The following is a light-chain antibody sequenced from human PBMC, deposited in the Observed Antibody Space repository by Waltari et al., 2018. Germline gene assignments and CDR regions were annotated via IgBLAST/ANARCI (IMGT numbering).Light chain of an antibody. V-gene: IGLV3-19*01. J-gene: IGLJ2*01. Sequence: SSDLTQDPALSVALGQTVRITCQGDSIRRYSASWYQPSPGQAPILVLYGQNDRPAGIPDRFSGSTSGNTASLTITGAQAEDEADYYCHSRDTSSTRFFGGGTRLTV. CDR2: GQN. CDR1: SIRRYS. CDR3: HSRDTSSTRF.